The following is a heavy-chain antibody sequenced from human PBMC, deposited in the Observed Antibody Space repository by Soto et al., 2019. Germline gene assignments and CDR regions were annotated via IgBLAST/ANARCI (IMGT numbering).Heavy chain of an antibody. J-gene: IGHJ4*02. V-gene: IGHV1-58*01. CDR2: IVVGSGNT. CDR3: AADQGLGQQLVEGDY. CDR1: GFTFTSSA. D-gene: IGHD6-13*01. Sequence: ASVKVSCKASGFTFTSSAVQWVRQASGQRLEWIGWIVVGSGNTNYAQKFQERVTITRDMSTSTAYMELSSLRSEDTAVYYCAADQGLGQQLVEGDYWGQGTLVTVSS.